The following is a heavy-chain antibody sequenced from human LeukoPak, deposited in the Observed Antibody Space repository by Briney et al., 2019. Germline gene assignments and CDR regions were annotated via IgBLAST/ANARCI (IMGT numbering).Heavy chain of an antibody. CDR2: IYSGGST. CDR1: GFTVSSNY. Sequence: GGSLRLSCAASGFTVSSNYMSWVRQAPGKGLEWVSVIYSGGSTYYADSVKGRFTISRDNSKNTLYLQMNSLRAEDTAVYYCARGALPSYYYDSSGYLALWGQGTLVTVSS. CDR3: ARGALPSYYYDSSGYLAL. D-gene: IGHD3-22*01. V-gene: IGHV3-53*01. J-gene: IGHJ4*02.